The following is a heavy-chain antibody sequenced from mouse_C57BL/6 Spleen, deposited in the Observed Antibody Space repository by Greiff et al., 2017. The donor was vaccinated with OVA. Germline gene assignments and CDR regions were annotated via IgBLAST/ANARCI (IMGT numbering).Heavy chain of an antibody. V-gene: IGHV1-81*01. CDR2: IYPRSGNT. D-gene: IGHD1-1*01. CDR3: ARDYGSSYGGY. J-gene: IGHJ2*01. CDR1: GYTFTSYG. Sequence: VQLVESGAELARPGASVKLSCKASGYTFTSYGISWVKQRTGQGLEWIGVIYPRSGNTYYNEKFKGKATLTADKSSSTAYMELRSLTSEDSAVYFCARDYGSSYGGYWGQGTTLTVSS.